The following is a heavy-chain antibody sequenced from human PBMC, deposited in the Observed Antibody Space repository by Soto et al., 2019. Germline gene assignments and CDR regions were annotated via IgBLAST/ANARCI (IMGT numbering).Heavy chain of an antibody. D-gene: IGHD6-6*01. CDR2: IYPGDSDT. CDR1: GYSFTSYW. J-gene: IGHJ5*02. V-gene: IGHV5-51*01. CDR3: ARVNQIAARPDWLDP. Sequence: PGESLKISCKGSGYSFTSYWIGWVRQMPGKGLEWMGIIYPGDSDTRYSPSFQGQVTISADKSISTAYLQWSSLKASDTAMYYCARVNQIAARPDWLDPWGQGTLVTVSS.